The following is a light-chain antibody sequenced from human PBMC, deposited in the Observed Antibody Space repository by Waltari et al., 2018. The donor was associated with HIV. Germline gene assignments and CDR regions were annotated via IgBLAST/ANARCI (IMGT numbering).Light chain of an antibody. CDR3: QSYDVTLSGPLV. Sequence: QSVLTQPPSVSGAPGQRVTIPCTGRYSNIGAGVDIHWSQQLPGTAPKLLIYGNSNRPSGVPDRFSGSRSGTSASLAITGLQAEDEADYYCQSYDVTLSGPLVFGGGTKLTVL. CDR2: GNS. CDR1: YSNIGAGVD. J-gene: IGLJ2*01. V-gene: IGLV1-40*01.